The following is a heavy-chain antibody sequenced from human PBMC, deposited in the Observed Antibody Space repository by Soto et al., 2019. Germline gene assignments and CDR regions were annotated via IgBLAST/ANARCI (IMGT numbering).Heavy chain of an antibody. D-gene: IGHD6-19*01. Sequence: GRSRRRSWSLSPFTFSSYAISWVRQAPGKGLDWVSAISGSGGCTYYADSVKGRFTISRDNSKNTLYLQMNSLRAEHTAVYYCAKDLLAYSRGRDAFEIWGQGTMVTVS. J-gene: IGHJ3*02. CDR2: ISGSGGCT. CDR3: AKDLLAYSRGRDAFEI. CDR1: PFTFSSYA. V-gene: IGHV3-23*01.